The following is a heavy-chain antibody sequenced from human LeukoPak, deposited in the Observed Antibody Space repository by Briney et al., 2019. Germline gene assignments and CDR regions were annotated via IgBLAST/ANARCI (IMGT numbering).Heavy chain of an antibody. CDR3: ARGQNWNSKGLFDY. J-gene: IGHJ4*02. Sequence: ASVKVSCKASGYTFTSYDINWVRQATGQGLEWMGWMNPNSGNTGYAQKFQGRVTITRNTSISTAYMELSGLRSEDTAVYYCARGQNWNSKGLFDYWGQGTLVTVSS. D-gene: IGHD1-7*01. V-gene: IGHV1-8*03. CDR2: MNPNSGNT. CDR1: GYTFTSYD.